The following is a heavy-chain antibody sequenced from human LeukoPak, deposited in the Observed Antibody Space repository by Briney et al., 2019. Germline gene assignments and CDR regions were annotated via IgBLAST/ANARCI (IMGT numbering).Heavy chain of an antibody. CDR2: IYHSGST. CDR3: ASRTKYSSSWYVPFDP. CDR1: GGSISSSNW. D-gene: IGHD6-13*01. Sequence: SGTLSLTCAVSGGSISSSNWWSWVRQPPGKGLEWIGEIYHSGSTNYNPSLKSRVTISVDKSKNQFSLKLSSVTAADTAVYYCASRTKYSSSWYVPFDPWGQGTLVTVSS. V-gene: IGHV4-4*02. J-gene: IGHJ5*02.